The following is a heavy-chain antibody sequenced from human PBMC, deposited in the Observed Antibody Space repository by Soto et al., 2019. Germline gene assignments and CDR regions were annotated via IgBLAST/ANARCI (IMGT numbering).Heavy chain of an antibody. V-gene: IGHV1-3*01. J-gene: IGHJ4*02. D-gene: IGHD2-2*01. CDR3: ARGGIVVVPAPHLFDY. CDR1: GYIFTSYA. Sequence: GASVKVSCKASGYIFTSYAMHWVRQAPGQRLEWMGWINAGNGNTKYSQKFQGRVTITRDTSASTAYMELSSLRSDDTAVYYCARGGIVVVPAPHLFDYWGQGTLVTVSS. CDR2: INAGNGNT.